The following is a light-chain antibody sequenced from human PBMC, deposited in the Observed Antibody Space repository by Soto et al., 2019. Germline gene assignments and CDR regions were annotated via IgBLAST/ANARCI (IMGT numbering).Light chain of an antibody. CDR3: TSYTSSSTLVV. J-gene: IGLJ2*01. Sequence: QSALTQPASVSGSPGQSITISCTGTSSDVGGYSYVSWYQQHPGKAPKLMIYEVSNRPSGVSNRFSGSKSGNTASLTISGLQAEDEADYYCTSYTSSSTLVVFGGGTKLNVL. V-gene: IGLV2-14*01. CDR1: SSDVGGYSY. CDR2: EVS.